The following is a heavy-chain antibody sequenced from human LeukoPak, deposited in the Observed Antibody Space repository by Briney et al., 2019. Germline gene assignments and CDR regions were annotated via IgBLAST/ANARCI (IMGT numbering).Heavy chain of an antibody. J-gene: IGHJ4*02. CDR3: ARVIYYDSSGYYSPHFDY. D-gene: IGHD3-22*01. Sequence: GGSLRLSCAASGFTFDDYAMHWVRQAPGKGLVWVSRINSDGSSTSYADSVKGRFTISRDNAKNTLYLQMNSLRAEDTAVYYCARVIYYDSSGYYSPHFDYWGQGTLVTVSS. CDR1: GFTFDDYA. V-gene: IGHV3-74*01. CDR2: INSDGSST.